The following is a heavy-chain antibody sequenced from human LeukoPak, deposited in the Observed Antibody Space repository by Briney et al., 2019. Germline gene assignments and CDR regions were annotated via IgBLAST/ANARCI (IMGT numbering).Heavy chain of an antibody. J-gene: IGHJ3*02. CDR1: GGSISSSSYY. CDR3: ARTKGSGWYPYDAFDI. V-gene: IGHV4-39*07. D-gene: IGHD6-19*01. CDR2: IYYSGST. Sequence: SETLSLTCTVSGGSISSSSYYWGWIRQPPGKGLEWIGSIYYSGSTYYNPSLKSRVTISVDTSKNQSSLKLSSVTAADTAVYYCARTKGSGWYPYDAFDIWGQGTMVTVSS.